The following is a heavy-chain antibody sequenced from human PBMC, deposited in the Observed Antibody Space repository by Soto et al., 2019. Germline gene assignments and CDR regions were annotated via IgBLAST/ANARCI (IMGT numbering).Heavy chain of an antibody. J-gene: IGHJ6*03. Sequence: GGSLRLSCAASGFTFSSYAMSWVRQAPGKGLEWVSAISGSGGSTYYADSVKGRFTISRDNSKNTLYLQMNSLRAEDTAVYYCAKGTDIVVVPAATMYYYYMDVWGKGTTVTVSS. CDR3: AKGTDIVVVPAATMYYYYMDV. V-gene: IGHV3-23*01. CDR1: GFTFSSYA. D-gene: IGHD2-2*01. CDR2: ISGSGGST.